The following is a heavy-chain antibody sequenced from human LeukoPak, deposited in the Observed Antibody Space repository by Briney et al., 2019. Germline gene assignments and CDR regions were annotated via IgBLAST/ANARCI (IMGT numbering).Heavy chain of an antibody. V-gene: IGHV1-69*04. D-gene: IGHD2-2*02. Sequence: ASVKVSCKASGGTFSSYAISWVRQAPGQGLEWMGRIIPILGIANYAQKFQGRVTITADKSTSTAYMELSSLRSEDTAVYYCARVVPAAIRGYYYMDVWGKGTTVTVSS. CDR3: ARVVPAAIRGYYYMDV. J-gene: IGHJ6*03. CDR2: IIPILGIA. CDR1: GGTFSSYA.